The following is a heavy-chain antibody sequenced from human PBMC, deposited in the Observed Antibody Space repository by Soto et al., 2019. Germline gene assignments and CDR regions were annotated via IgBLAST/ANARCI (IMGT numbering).Heavy chain of an antibody. CDR3: ARSIAARPYYYYYMDV. V-gene: IGHV3-66*01. J-gene: IGHJ6*03. Sequence: EVQLVESGGGLVQPGGSLRLSCAASGLTVSSNYMSWVRQAPGKGLEWVSVIYSGGSTYYADSVKGRFTISRDNSKNTLYLQMNSLRAEDTAVYYCARSIAARPYYYYYMDVWGKGTTVTVSS. CDR2: IYSGGST. CDR1: GLTVSSNY. D-gene: IGHD6-6*01.